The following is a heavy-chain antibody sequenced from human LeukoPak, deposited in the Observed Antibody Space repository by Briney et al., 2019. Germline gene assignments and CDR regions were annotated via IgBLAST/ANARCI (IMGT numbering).Heavy chain of an antibody. CDR2: IKSKTDGGTT. CDR1: GFTFSNAW. D-gene: IGHD3-22*01. J-gene: IGHJ4*02. V-gene: IGHV3-15*01. CDR3: TTTYYYDSSGYYYGDY. Sequence: GGSLRLSCAASGFTFSNAWMSWVRQAPGKGLEWVGRIKSKTDGGTTDYAVPVKGRFTISRDDSKNTLYLQMNSLKTEDTAVYYCTTTYYYDSSGYYYGDYWGQGTLVTVSS.